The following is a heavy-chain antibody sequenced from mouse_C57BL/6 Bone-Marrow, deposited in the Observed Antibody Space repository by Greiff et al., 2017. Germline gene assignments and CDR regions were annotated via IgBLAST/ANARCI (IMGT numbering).Heavy chain of an antibody. CDR3: ARSGGLRRLDY. J-gene: IGHJ2*01. CDR2: INPSKGGT. CDR1: GYTFTSYW. Sequence: QVQLQPPGTELVKPGASVKLSCKASGYTFTSYWMHWVKQRPGQGLEWIGNINPSKGGTNYNEKFKSKATLTVDKSSSTAYMQLSSLTSEDSAVYYCARSGGLRRLDYWGQGTTLTVSS. V-gene: IGHV1-53*01. D-gene: IGHD2-4*01.